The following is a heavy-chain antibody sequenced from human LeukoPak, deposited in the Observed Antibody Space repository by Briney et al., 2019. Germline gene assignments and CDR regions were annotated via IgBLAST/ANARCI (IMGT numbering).Heavy chain of an antibody. Sequence: SETLSLTCTVSGGSISSSSYYWAWIRQPPGKGLEWVATIYYSGSTYYNPSLKSRVFISVDTSQNQFSLKVSSVTAADTAEYFCARLVGSPAFDYWGQGILVIVSS. J-gene: IGHJ4*02. CDR1: GGSISSSSYY. CDR2: IYYSGST. D-gene: IGHD6-25*01. V-gene: IGHV4-39*01. CDR3: ARLVGSPAFDY.